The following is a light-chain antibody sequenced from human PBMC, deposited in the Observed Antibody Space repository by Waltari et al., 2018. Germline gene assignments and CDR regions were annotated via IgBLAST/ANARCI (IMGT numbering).Light chain of an antibody. Sequence: DIQMTQSPSSLSASVGARVTISCRASQTISIYLNWFQEKPGKAPKLLLYAASSLRSGVPSRFSGSGSGTDFTLTISSLQPEDFATYYCQHSYSTPPFTFGPGTKVDIK. CDR3: QHSYSTPPFT. V-gene: IGKV1-39*01. CDR2: AAS. J-gene: IGKJ3*01. CDR1: QTISIY.